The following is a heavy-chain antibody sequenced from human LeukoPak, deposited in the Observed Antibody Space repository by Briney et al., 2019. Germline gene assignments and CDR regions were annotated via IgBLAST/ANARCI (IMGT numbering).Heavy chain of an antibody. Sequence: GGSLRLSCAASGFTFSSYAMSWVRQAPGKGLEWVSAISGSGGSTYYADSVKGRFTISRDNSKNTLYLQMNSLRAEDTAVYYCAKIAHIVVVPAARTFDYWGQGTLVTVSS. CDR1: GFTFSSYA. CDR2: ISGSGGST. V-gene: IGHV3-23*01. D-gene: IGHD2-2*01. J-gene: IGHJ4*02. CDR3: AKIAHIVVVPAARTFDY.